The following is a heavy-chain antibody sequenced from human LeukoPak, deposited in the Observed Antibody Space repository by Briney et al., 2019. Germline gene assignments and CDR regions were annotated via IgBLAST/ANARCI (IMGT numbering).Heavy chain of an antibody. J-gene: IGHJ4*02. CDR3: ASAGSGLY. Sequence: SGGSPRLSCAASGFTVSSNYMSWVRQAPGKGLEWVSYISSSSSTIYYADSVKGRFTISRDNAKNSLYLQMNSLRDEDTAVYYCASAGSGLYWGQRTLVTVSS. V-gene: IGHV3-48*02. CDR2: ISSSSSTI. CDR1: GFTVSSNY. D-gene: IGHD6-19*01.